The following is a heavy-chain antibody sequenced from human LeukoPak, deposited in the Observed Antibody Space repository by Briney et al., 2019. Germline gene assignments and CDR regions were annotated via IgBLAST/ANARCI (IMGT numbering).Heavy chain of an antibody. Sequence: PGGSLRLSCAASGFTFRSYAMSWVRQAPGKGLEWVSAISGSGRSTYYADSVKGRFTISRDNSKNTLYLQMNSLRAEDTAVYYCAKRRTDYYGSGSPPGDSFDIWGQGTMVTVFS. D-gene: IGHD3-10*01. V-gene: IGHV3-23*01. CDR3: AKRRTDYYGSGSPPGDSFDI. CDR2: ISGSGRST. CDR1: GFTFRSYA. J-gene: IGHJ3*02.